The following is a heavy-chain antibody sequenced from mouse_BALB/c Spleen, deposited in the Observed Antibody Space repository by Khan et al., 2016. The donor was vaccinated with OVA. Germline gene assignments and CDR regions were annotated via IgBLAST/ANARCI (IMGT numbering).Heavy chain of an antibody. CDR3: ARWGGDGFTY. J-gene: IGHJ3*01. Sequence: QVQLQQSGAELVRPGSSVKISCKASGYSFSRSWMNWVKQRPGQGLEWIGQSYPGNGDANYDEKFKGKVTLTADKSSNTAYLQLNSLTSEDSAVYFCARWGGDGFTYGGHGTLVTVSA. V-gene: IGHV1-80*01. CDR2: SYPGNGDA. CDR1: GYSFSRSW. D-gene: IGHD2-13*01.